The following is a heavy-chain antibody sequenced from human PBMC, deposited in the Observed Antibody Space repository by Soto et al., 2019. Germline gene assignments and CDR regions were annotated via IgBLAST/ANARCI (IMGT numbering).Heavy chain of an antibody. CDR2: FYYGGQT. CDR1: GLPATYNY. V-gene: IGHV3-53*04. CDR3: ATDTYSSWTQ. D-gene: IGHD3-10*01. J-gene: IGHJ4*02. Sequence: EVRLMESGGGLVQPGGSLKLSCRVSGLPATYNYMSWVRQAPGKGLEWVSVFYYGGQTYYADSVKGRFTISRDKSQNTLYLDITSLSPADTAVYYCATDTYSSWTQWGQGTLVTVSS.